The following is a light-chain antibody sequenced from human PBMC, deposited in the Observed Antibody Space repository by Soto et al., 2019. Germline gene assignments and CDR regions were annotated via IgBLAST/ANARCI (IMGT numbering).Light chain of an antibody. Sequence: QSALTQPASVSGSPGQSITISCTGTNSDVGGYNYVSWYQQHPGKAPKFMIYDVSSRPSGVSDRFSGSKSGNTASLTISGLQAEDEADYYYSSYTTSNTRQIVFGTGTKLTVL. CDR3: SSYTTSNTRQIV. V-gene: IGLV2-14*01. CDR1: NSDVGGYNY. CDR2: DVS. J-gene: IGLJ1*01.